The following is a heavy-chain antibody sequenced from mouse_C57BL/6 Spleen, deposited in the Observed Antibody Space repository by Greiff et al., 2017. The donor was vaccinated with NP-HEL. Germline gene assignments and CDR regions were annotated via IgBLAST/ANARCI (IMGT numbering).Heavy chain of an antibody. CDR1: GYSFTDYN. J-gene: IGHJ3*01. V-gene: IGHV1-39*01. CDR3: ARPFYYDCVAWFAY. D-gene: IGHD2-4*01. Sequence: EVQLQQSGPELVKPGASVKISCKASGYSFTDYNMNWVKQSNGKSIEWIGVINPNYGTPSYNQKFKGKATLTVDQSSSTAYMQLNILTSEDSAVYYCARPFYYDCVAWFAYWGQGTLVTVSA. CDR2: INPNYGTP.